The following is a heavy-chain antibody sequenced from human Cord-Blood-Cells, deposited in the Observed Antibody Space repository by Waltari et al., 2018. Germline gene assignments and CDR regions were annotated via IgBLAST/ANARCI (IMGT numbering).Heavy chain of an antibody. V-gene: IGHV1-18*04. D-gene: IGHD2-15*01. J-gene: IGHJ5*02. CDR3: ARVWLVPLGGWFDP. CDR2: ISAYNGNT. Sequence: HVQLLQSGAEVKKPGASVKVSCKASGYTFTSYGISWVPKAPGQGLEWMGWISAYNGNTNYAQKLQGRVTMTTDTSTSTAYMELRSLRSDDTAVYYCARVWLVPLGGWFDPWGQGTLVTVSS. CDR1: GYTFTSYG.